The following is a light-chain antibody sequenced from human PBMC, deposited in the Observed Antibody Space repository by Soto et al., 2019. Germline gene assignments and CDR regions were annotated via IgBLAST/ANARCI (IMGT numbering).Light chain of an antibody. V-gene: IGKV3-20*01. CDR2: AAS. CDR1: HSVSSSY. Sequence: EIGLTQSPGTLSLSPGERATLSCRASHSVSSSYLAWYQQKPGQAPRLLIYAASNRDTGIPDRFSGSESGNDFTLTVSRLEPEDFEVNYCQQYCSSPPWTFARGTNVEIK. CDR3: QQYCSSPPWT. J-gene: IGKJ1*01.